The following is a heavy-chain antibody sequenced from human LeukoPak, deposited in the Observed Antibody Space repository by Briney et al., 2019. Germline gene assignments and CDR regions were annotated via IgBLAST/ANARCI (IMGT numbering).Heavy chain of an antibody. CDR2: INPNSGDT. J-gene: IGHJ3*02. CDR1: GYNFTGNY. CDR3: ARDGKDWIQLWFWFAFDI. V-gene: IGHV1-2*02. Sequence: ASVKVSCKASGYNFTGNYIHWVRQAPGQGPEWMGWINPNSGDTNYAQKFQGRVTMTRDTSISTASMELNRLRSDDTAVYYCARDGKDWIQLWFWFAFDIWGQGTMVTVSS. D-gene: IGHD5-18*01.